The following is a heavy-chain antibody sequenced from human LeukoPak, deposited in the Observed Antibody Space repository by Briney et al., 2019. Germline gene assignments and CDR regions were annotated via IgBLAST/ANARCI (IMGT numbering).Heavy chain of an antibody. J-gene: IGHJ4*02. Sequence: GSLRLSCAASGLTFSTYDMSWVRQAPGKGLEWVSGLSSSGGSTYYADSMKGRFTISRDNSKNTLYLQMNSLRAEDTAVYYCAKSALYDFWSGYPPPTFDYWGQGALVTVSS. V-gene: IGHV3-23*01. D-gene: IGHD3-3*01. CDR1: GLTFSTYD. CDR2: LSSSGGST. CDR3: AKSALYDFWSGYPPPTFDY.